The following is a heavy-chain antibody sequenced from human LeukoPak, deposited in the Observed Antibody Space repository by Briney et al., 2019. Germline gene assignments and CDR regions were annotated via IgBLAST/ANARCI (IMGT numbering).Heavy chain of an antibody. J-gene: IGHJ4*02. D-gene: IGHD4-17*01. CDR3: ARAPLVPTGEYYGDYLDY. CDR2: ISASGGST. Sequence: GGSLRLSCAASGFTFSSSAMSWVRQVPGKGLEWVSGISASGGSTSYADSVRGRFTISRDNSKNSLYVQMNSLRAEDTAVYYCARAPLVPTGEYYGDYLDYWGQGTLVTVSS. CDR1: GFTFSSSA. V-gene: IGHV3-23*01.